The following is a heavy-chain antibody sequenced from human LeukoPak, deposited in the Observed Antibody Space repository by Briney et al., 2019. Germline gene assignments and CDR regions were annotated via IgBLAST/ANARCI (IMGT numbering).Heavy chain of an antibody. J-gene: IGHJ4*02. Sequence: ASVKVSCKASGYTFTGYYMHWVRQAPGQGLEWMGWINPNSGGTNYAQKFQGRVTMTRDTSISTAYMELSRLTSDDTALCYCARTPFDSSAYYYFDFWGQGTLVTVSS. D-gene: IGHD3-22*01. V-gene: IGHV1-2*02. CDR2: INPNSGGT. CDR1: GYTFTGYY. CDR3: ARTPFDSSAYYYFDF.